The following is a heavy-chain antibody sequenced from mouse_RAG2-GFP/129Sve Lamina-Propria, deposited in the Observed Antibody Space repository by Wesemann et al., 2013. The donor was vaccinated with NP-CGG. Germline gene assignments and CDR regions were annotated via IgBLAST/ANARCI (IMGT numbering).Heavy chain of an antibody. V-gene: IGHV1-77*01. Sequence: QVQLQQSGPELVRPGTSVKISCKASGYTFLTYYINWVKQRPGQGLEWIGKIGPGSGSTYYNEKFKGKATLTADKSSSTAYMQLSSLTSEDSAVYFCARSYYYGSSHYYFDYWGQGTTLTVSS. CDR1: GYTFLTYY. J-gene: IGHJ2*01. CDR2: IGPGSGST. D-gene: IGHD1-1*01. CDR3: ARSYYYGSSHYYFDY.